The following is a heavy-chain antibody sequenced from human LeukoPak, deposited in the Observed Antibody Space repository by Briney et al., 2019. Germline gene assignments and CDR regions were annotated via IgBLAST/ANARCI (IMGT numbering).Heavy chain of an antibody. J-gene: IGHJ4*02. CDR2: IYSGGST. V-gene: IGHV3-53*05. Sequence: GGSLRLSCAASGFTVSANHMSWVRQAPGKGLEWVSIIYSGGSTDYADSVKGRFTISRDTSKNTLYLQMNSLRAEDTAVYYCAKVPDYGDYGDDSDYWGQGTLVTVSS. CDR3: AKVPDYGDYGDDSDY. CDR1: GFTVSANH. D-gene: IGHD4-17*01.